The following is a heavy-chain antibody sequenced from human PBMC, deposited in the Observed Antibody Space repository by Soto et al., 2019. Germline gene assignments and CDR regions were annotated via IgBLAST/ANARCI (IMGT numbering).Heavy chain of an antibody. CDR2: IYYSGST. V-gene: IGHV4-39*01. CDR3: ARNIVVVPAAMRGWFDP. D-gene: IGHD2-2*01. CDR1: RYSISSSTYY. J-gene: IGHJ5*02. Sequence: PSVTLSLTCTISRYSISSSTYYWDCSRQPPGRGLEWIGSIYYSGSTYYNPSLKSRVTISVDTSKNQFSLKLSSVTAADTAVYYCARNIVVVPAAMRGWFDPWGQGTLVTVSS.